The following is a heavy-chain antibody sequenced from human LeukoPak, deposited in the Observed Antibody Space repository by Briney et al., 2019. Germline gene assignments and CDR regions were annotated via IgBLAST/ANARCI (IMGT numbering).Heavy chain of an antibody. V-gene: IGHV3-7*03. CDR1: GFTFSSYW. J-gene: IGHJ4*02. D-gene: IGHD4-17*01. Sequence: GGFLRLSCAASGFTFSSYWMSWVRQAPGKGLEWVANIKQDGSEKYYVDSVKGRFTISRDNTKNSLYLQMSSLRAEDTAVYYCARGQTTVTNWGQGTLVTVSS. CDR2: IKQDGSEK. CDR3: ARGQTTVTN.